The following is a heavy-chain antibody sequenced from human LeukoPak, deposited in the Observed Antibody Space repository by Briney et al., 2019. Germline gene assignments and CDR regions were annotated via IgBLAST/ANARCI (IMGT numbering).Heavy chain of an antibody. Sequence: GGSLTLSCAASGFTFSTYWMHWVRQAPGKGLVWVSRIKSDGSTNYADSVKGRFTISRDNAKNTLSLQMNSLRPEDTGVYYCARAPSEIGGYYPEYFRHWGQGTLVTVSS. CDR3: ARAPSEIGGYYPEYFRH. V-gene: IGHV3-74*01. CDR1: GFTFSTYW. CDR2: IKSDGST. J-gene: IGHJ1*01. D-gene: IGHD3-3*01.